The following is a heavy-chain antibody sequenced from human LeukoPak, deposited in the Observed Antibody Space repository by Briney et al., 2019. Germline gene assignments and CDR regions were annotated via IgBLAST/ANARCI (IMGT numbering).Heavy chain of an antibody. D-gene: IGHD3-16*01. CDR2: VYSDEST. J-gene: IGHJ2*01. CDR1: GFTVSSNY. V-gene: IGHV3-53*04. CDR3: ARGHNYDFVGFDL. Sequence: GGSLRLSCAASGFTVSSNYMNWVRQAPGKGLEWVSLVYSDESTYYADSVQGRFTISRHNSKNTLYLQMNDLRAVDTAVYFCARGHNYDFVGFDLWGRGTLVTVSS.